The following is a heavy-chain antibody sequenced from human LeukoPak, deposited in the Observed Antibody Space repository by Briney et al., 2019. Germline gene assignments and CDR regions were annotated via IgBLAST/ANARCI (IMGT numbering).Heavy chain of an antibody. J-gene: IGHJ5*02. V-gene: IGHV4-4*07. CDR3: AREGSTYYDFWSGYYSDNWFDP. CDR1: GGSISSYY. D-gene: IGHD3-3*01. Sequence: SETLSLTCTVSGGSISSYYWSWIRQPAGKGLEWIGRIYTSGSTNYNPSLKSRVTMSVDTSKNQFSLKLGSVTAADTAVYYCAREGSTYYDFWSGYYSDNWFDPWGQGTLVTVSS. CDR2: IYTSGST.